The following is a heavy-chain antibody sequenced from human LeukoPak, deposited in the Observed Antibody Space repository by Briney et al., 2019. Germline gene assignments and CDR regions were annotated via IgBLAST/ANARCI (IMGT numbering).Heavy chain of an antibody. CDR2: IIQDGSEK. J-gene: IGHJ4*02. D-gene: IGHD2-21*02. CDR1: GFTFSNYW. V-gene: IGHV3-7*01. Sequence: GGSLRLSCAASGFTFSNYWMNWVRQAPGKGLEWVANIIQDGSEKYYVDSVKGRFTISRDNAKNSLYLQMNSLRAEDTAVYYCAKESPVTGLDYWVQGTLVTVSS. CDR3: AKESPVTGLDY.